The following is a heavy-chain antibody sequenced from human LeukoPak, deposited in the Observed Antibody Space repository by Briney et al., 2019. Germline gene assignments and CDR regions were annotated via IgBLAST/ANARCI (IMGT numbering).Heavy chain of an antibody. CDR1: GFTFTSSA. D-gene: IGHD3-22*01. CDR2: IVVGSGNT. J-gene: IGHJ4*02. CDR3: AADPSYDSSGYYRFDY. V-gene: IGHV1-58*02. Sequence: SVTVSCTASGFTFTSSAMQWVRQARGQRLEWIGWIVVGSGNTNYAQKFQERVTITRDMSTSTAYMELSSLRSEDTAVYYCAADPSYDSSGYYRFDYWGQGTLVTVSS.